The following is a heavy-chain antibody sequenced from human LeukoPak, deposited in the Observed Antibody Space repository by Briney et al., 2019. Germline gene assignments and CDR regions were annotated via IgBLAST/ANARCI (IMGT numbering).Heavy chain of an antibody. Sequence: SQTLSLTCAISGDSISSKNAAWHWIRQSPSRGLEWLGRTYYRSKWYNEYAVSVKSRITINPDTSKNQFSLQLNSVTPEDTAVYYCARAVGYFDLWGRGTLVTVSS. CDR1: GDSISSKNAA. CDR3: ARAVGYFDL. CDR2: TYYRSKWYN. V-gene: IGHV6-1*01. J-gene: IGHJ2*01.